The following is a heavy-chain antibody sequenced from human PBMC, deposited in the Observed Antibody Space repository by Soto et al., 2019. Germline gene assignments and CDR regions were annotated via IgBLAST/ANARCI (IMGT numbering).Heavy chain of an antibody. CDR1: GGSISSGGYY. D-gene: IGHD2-2*01. V-gene: IGHV4-31*03. CDR2: IYYSGGT. CDR3: ARGRTSSPTPGDY. J-gene: IGHJ4*02. Sequence: QVQLQESGPGLVKPSQTLSLTCTVSGGSISSGGYYWSWIRQHPGKGLEWIGYIYYSGGTYYNPSLKSRVTRSVYTSKNQSYLKLSSVTAADTAVYYCARGRTSSPTPGDYWGQGTLVTVSS.